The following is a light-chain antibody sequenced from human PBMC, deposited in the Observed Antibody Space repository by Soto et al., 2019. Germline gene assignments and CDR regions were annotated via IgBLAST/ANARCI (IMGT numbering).Light chain of an antibody. CDR1: QSLTSSF. V-gene: IGKV3-20*01. Sequence: EIVMTQSPATLSVSPGERATLSCRASQSLTSSFLAWYQQKPGQAPRLLISGASTRATGIPDRFSGSGSGTDFTLSISRLEPEDFAVYYCQQYSSSPSLTFGGGTKVDI. J-gene: IGKJ4*01. CDR2: GAS. CDR3: QQYSSSPSLT.